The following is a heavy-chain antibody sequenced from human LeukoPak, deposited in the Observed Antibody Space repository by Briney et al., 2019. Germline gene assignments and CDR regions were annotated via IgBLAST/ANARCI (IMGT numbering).Heavy chain of an antibody. V-gene: IGHV4-34*01. CDR3: ARPSDFWSGPAWAY. Sequence: SETLSLTCAVYGGSFSGYYWSWIRQPPGKGLEWIGEINHSGSTNYNPSLKSRVTISVDTSKNQFSLKLSSVTAADTAVYYCARPSDFWSGPAWAYWGQGTLVTVSS. D-gene: IGHD3-3*01. CDR2: INHSGST. CDR1: GGSFSGYY. J-gene: IGHJ4*02.